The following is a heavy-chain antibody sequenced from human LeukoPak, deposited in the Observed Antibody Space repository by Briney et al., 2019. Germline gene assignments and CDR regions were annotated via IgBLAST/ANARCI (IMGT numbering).Heavy chain of an antibody. CDR1: GYTFTSYD. CDR2: MNPNTGNT. V-gene: IGHV1-8*03. J-gene: IGHJ4*02. D-gene: IGHD2-21*01. CDR3: ARDVIPPWHY. Sequence: GASVKVSCKASGYTFTSYDLNWVRQAPGQGLEWMGWMNPNTGNTGYAQKFQGRVTITRNTSISTAYMELRSLRSDDTAVYYCARDVIPPWHYWGQGTLVTVSS.